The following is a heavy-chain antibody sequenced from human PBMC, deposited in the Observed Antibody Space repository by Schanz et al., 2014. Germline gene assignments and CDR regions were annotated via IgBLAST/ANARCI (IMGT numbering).Heavy chain of an antibody. CDR3: ARDRGHGDLPGDI. V-gene: IGHV4-31*03. J-gene: IGHJ3*02. Sequence: QVQLQESGPGLVKPSHTLSLTCTVSGGSVSSGGDYWSWIRQHPGKGLEWIGFISYSGSTYYNPSLKSRVTISVDTAKTQFSLNLSSATAADTAVYYCARDRGHGDLPGDIWGQGTMVTVSS. CDR2: ISYSGST. CDR1: GGSVSSGGDY. D-gene: IGHD4-17*01.